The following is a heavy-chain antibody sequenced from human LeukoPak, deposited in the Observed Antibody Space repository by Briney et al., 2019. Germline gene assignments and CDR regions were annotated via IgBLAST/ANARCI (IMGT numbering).Heavy chain of an antibody. D-gene: IGHD2-2*01. J-gene: IGHJ4*02. CDR1: GGSISSYY. CDR2: IYYSGST. Sequence: SETLSLTCTVSGGSISSYYWSWIRQPPGKGLEWIGYIYYSGSTYYNPSLKSRVTISVDTSKNQFSLKLSSVTAADTAVYYCARDCSSTSQSYFDYWGQGTLVTVSS. V-gene: IGHV4-59*12. CDR3: ARDCSSTSQSYFDY.